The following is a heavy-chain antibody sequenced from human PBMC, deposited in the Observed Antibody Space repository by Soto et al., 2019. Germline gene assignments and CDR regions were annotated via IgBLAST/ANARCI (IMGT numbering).Heavy chain of an antibody. Sequence: PSETLSLTCTVSGDSTPSGATSWNWIRQPPGKGLEWIGYMYYSGKTDYNPSLKSRVTISVDRSKNQFSLRLSSVTAADTAVYYCARNKDLIGRHPWGQGILVTVS. V-gene: IGHV4-30-2*01. CDR2: MYYSGKT. J-gene: IGHJ5*02. D-gene: IGHD3-10*01. CDR1: GDSTPSGATS. CDR3: ARNKDLIGRHP.